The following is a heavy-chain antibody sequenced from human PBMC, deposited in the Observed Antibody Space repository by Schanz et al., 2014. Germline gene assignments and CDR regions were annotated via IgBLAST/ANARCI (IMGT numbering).Heavy chain of an antibody. J-gene: IGHJ4*02. CDR2: ISGSGGST. V-gene: IGHV3-NL1*01. CDR3: ARDHTTESYYSAGPPIDY. CDR1: GFNFGSHG. D-gene: IGHD1-26*01. Sequence: QVQLVESGGGVVQPGRSLRLSCAASGFNFGSHGMHWVRQAPGKGLEWVSAISGSGGSTYYADSVKGRFTISRDNSKNTLYLQMNSLRAEDTAVYYCARDHTTESYYSAGPPIDYWGQGTLLTVSS.